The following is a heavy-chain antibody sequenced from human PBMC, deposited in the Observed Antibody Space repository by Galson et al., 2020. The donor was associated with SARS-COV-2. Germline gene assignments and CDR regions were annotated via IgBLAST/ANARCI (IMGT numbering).Heavy chain of an antibody. V-gene: IGHV3-30-3*01. J-gene: IGHJ4*02. D-gene: IGHD3-16*01. CDR2: ISYDGSNK. CDR1: GFTFSSYA. Sequence: TGGTLRLSCAASGFTFSSYAMHWVRQAPGKGLEWVAVISYDGSNKYYADPVKGRFTISRDNSKNTLYLQMNSLRAEDTAVYYCSPDEGGTTDDWGQGTLGSVSS. CDR3: SPDEGGTTDD.